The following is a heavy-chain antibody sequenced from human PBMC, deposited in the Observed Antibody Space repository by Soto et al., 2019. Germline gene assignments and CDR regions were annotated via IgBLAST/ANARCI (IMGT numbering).Heavy chain of an antibody. Sequence: ASVKVSCKASGGTFSSYAISWVRQAPGQGLEWMGGIIPIFGTANYAQRFQGRVTITADESTSTAYMELSSLRSEDTAGYYCEIFGDRLSQNYFDYWGQGTLVTVSS. CDR3: EIFGDRLSQNYFDY. D-gene: IGHD3-16*01. CDR1: GGTFSSYA. CDR2: IIPIFGTA. J-gene: IGHJ4*02. V-gene: IGHV1-69*13.